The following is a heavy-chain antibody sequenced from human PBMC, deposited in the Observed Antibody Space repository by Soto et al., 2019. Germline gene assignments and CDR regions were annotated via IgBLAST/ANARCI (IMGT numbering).Heavy chain of an antibody. D-gene: IGHD1-26*01. V-gene: IGHV4-59*12. J-gene: IGHJ4*02. CDR3: VRVGVGIGNHFDS. CDR2: IHYGGRT. Sequence: SETLSLTCSVSNGSISGFYWTWIRQPPGKILEWIGYIHYGGRTDYNPSLTSRATMSVDTSKNQFSLNFKSITAADTAVYYCVRVGVGIGNHFDSWGRGTLVTVSS. CDR1: NGSISGFY.